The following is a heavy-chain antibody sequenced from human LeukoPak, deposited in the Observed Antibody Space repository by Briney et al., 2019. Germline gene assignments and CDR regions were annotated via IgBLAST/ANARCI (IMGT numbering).Heavy chain of an antibody. D-gene: IGHD6-19*01. CDR3: ARDGGLIAVAGMNWFDP. V-gene: IGHV4-34*01. J-gene: IGHJ5*02. CDR2: INHSGST. CDR1: GGSISSYY. Sequence: SETLSLTCTVSGGSISSYYWSWIRQPPGKGLEWIGEINHSGSTNYNPSLKSRVTISVDTSKNQFSLKLSSVTAADTAVYYCARDGGLIAVAGMNWFDPWGQGTLVTVSS.